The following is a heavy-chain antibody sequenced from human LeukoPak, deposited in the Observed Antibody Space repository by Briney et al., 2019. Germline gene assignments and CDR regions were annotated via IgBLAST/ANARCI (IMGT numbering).Heavy chain of an antibody. Sequence: SETLSLTCAVYGGSFSGHYWNWIRQPPGKGLQWIGEINHRGGANYNPSLKSRVSISEDTSKNQFSLTVNSVTAADTALYFCARGAVSGRFGDYFYYMDVWGKGTTVTVSS. CDR3: ARGAVSGRFGDYFYYMDV. J-gene: IGHJ6*03. V-gene: IGHV4-34*01. CDR2: INHRGGA. D-gene: IGHD3-3*01. CDR1: GGSFSGHY.